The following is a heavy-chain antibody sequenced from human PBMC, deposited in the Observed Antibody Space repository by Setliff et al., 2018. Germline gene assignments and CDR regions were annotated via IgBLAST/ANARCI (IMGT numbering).Heavy chain of an antibody. D-gene: IGHD6-19*01. J-gene: IGHJ5*02. CDR1: GFTFSSYS. Sequence: PGGSLRLSCAASGFTFSSYSMNWVRQAPGKGLEWISYISSSSSSIYYADSVKGRVTISRDNAKNSLYLQMNSLRADDTAVYYCAKDQWLVQYWFDPWGQGTLVTVSS. CDR2: ISSSSSSI. V-gene: IGHV3-48*04. CDR3: AKDQWLVQYWFDP.